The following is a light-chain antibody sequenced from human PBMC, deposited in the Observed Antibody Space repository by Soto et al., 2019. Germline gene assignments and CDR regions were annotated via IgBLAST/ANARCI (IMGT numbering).Light chain of an antibody. CDR2: AAS. J-gene: IGKJ5*01. Sequence: DIQMTQSPSSLSASVGDRVIITCRASQTISSHLNWYQQKPGKAPNLLVYAASSLQSGVPSRFTGSGSGTDFTLTISRLEPEDFAVYYCQHYDTLSFGQGTRLEIK. CDR3: QHYDTLS. CDR1: QTISSH. V-gene: IGKV1-39*01.